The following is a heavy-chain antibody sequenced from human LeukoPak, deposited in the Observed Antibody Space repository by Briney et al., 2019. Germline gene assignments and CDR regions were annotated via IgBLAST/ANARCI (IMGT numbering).Heavy chain of an antibody. J-gene: IGHJ6*03. V-gene: IGHV1-69*05. Sequence: SVKVSCKASGYTFTSYGISWVRQAPGQGLEWMGGIIPIFGTANYAQKFQGRVTITTDESTSTAYMELSSLRSEDTAVYYCARDDGFGYYYMDVWGKGTTVTVSS. D-gene: IGHD3-3*01. CDR2: IIPIFGTA. CDR1: GYTFTSYG. CDR3: ARDDGFGYYYMDV.